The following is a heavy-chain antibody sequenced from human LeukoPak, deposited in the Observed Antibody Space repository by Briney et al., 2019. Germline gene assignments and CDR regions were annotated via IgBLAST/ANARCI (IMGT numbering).Heavy chain of an antibody. V-gene: IGHV3-21*04. CDR2: ISSSSSYI. CDR3: ASSGYCSGGTCYLRYWYFDL. J-gene: IGHJ2*01. CDR1: GFTFSSYS. D-gene: IGHD2-15*01. Sequence: PGGSLRLSCAASGFTFSSYSMNWVRQAPGKGLEWVSSISSSSSYIYYADSVKGRFTISRDNSKSTLYLQMNTLRAEDAAVYYCASSGYCSGGTCYLRYWYFDLWGRGTLVTVSS.